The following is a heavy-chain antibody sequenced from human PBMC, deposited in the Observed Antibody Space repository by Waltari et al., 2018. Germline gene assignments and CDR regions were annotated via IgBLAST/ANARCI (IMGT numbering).Heavy chain of an antibody. D-gene: IGHD4-4*01. Sequence: QVQLVQSGAEVKKPGSSVKVSCKASGGTFSSHAISWVRHAPGQGLEWLGRIIPILGIANYAQKFQGRVTITADKSTSTAYMELSSLRSEDTAVYYCARSDDYSNPLRFDPWGQGTLVTVSS. CDR2: IIPILGIA. CDR1: GGTFSSHA. J-gene: IGHJ5*02. V-gene: IGHV1-69*09. CDR3: ARSDDYSNPLRFDP.